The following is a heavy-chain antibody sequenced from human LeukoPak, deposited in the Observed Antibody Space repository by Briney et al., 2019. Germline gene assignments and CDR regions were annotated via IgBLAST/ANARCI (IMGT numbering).Heavy chain of an antibody. CDR2: ISSNGGST. Sequence: GGSLRLSCAASGFTFSSYAMHWVRQAPGKGLEYVSAISSNGGSTYYANSVKGRFTISRDNSKTTLYLKMGSLRAEDMAVYYCARAPDDIVVVVAALDYWGQGTLVTVSS. J-gene: IGHJ4*02. V-gene: IGHV3-64*01. CDR3: ARAPDDIVVVVAALDY. D-gene: IGHD2-15*01. CDR1: GFTFSSYA.